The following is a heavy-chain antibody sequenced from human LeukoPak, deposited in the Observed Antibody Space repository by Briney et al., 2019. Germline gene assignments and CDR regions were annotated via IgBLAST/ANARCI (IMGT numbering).Heavy chain of an antibody. V-gene: IGHV3-23*01. CDR1: AFTFSSYA. D-gene: IGHD5-12*01. CDR3: AKGRGYSGYDLFDC. CDR2: ISVSGGST. J-gene: IGHJ4*02. Sequence: PGRSLRLSCAASAFTFSSYAMSWVSQAPRKGLEWVSAISVSGGSTYYADSVKGRFTISRDNSKNTLYLQMNSLRAEDTAVYDCAKGRGYSGYDLFDCWGQGTLVTVSS.